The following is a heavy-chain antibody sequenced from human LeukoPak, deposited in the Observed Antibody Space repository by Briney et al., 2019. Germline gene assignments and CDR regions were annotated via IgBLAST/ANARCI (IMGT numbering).Heavy chain of an antibody. CDR3: AREDTATHP. J-gene: IGHJ5*02. D-gene: IGHD5-18*01. Sequence: ASVKVSCKASGYTFTDYYIHWVRQAPGQGLEWMGRINPNSGGTNYAQRFQGRVTVTRDTSISTAYMELSSLRSEDTAVYYCAREDTATHPWGQGTLVTVSS. V-gene: IGHV1-2*06. CDR2: INPNSGGT. CDR1: GYTFTDYY.